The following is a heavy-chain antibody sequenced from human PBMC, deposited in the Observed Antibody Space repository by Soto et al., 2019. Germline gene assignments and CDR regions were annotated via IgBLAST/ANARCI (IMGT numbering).Heavy chain of an antibody. J-gene: IGHJ4*02. Sequence: AETLSLTCAVSGGSISSSHWWGWVRQPPGKGLEWIGEVSQSGRTNYNPSLKSRVVMLIDTSKSQFSLRVRSVTAADTAVYYCARASRSAIDSYSYFLDYWGQGTTVTVSS. V-gene: IGHV4-4*02. CDR3: ARASRSAIDSYSYFLDY. CDR1: GGSISSSHW. D-gene: IGHD5-18*01. CDR2: VSQSGRT.